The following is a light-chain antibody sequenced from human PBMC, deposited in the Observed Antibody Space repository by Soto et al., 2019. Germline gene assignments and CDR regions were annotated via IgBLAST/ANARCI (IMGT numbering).Light chain of an antibody. CDR3: QQYGPT. Sequence: EIVLTQSPGTLSLSPGERGTLSCRASQSVSSNYLAWYQQKPGQAPRLLIYSAFSRATGIPDRFSGSGSGTDFTLTISILEPEDFAVYFCQQYGPTFGQGTKLEIK. CDR2: SAF. J-gene: IGKJ2*01. V-gene: IGKV3-20*01. CDR1: QSVSSNY.